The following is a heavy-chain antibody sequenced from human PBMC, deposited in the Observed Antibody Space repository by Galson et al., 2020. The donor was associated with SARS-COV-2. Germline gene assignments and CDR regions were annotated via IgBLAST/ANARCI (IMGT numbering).Heavy chain of an antibody. J-gene: IGHJ4*02. CDR2: IWYDGSNK. CDR1: GFTFSSYG. Sequence: GESLKISCAASGFTFSSYGMHWVRQAPGKGLEWVAVIWYDGSNKYYADSVKGRFTISRDNSKNTLYLQMNSPRAEDTAVYYCARGYSSSWEGCYCGQGTLVTVSS. D-gene: IGHD6-13*01. CDR3: ARGYSSSWEGCY. V-gene: IGHV3-33*01.